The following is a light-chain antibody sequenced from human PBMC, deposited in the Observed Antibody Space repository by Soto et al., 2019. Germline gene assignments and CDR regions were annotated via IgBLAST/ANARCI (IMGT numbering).Light chain of an antibody. Sequence: ETVMTQSPATLPVSPGERATLSCRASQSAGNFLAWYQQKPGQAPRLLIYYISTRATGIPARFSGSGSGTEFTLTINSLQSEDSAVYYCQQHNQWPITFGQGTRLEIK. CDR2: YIS. CDR1: QSAGNF. CDR3: QQHNQWPIT. V-gene: IGKV3D-15*01. J-gene: IGKJ5*01.